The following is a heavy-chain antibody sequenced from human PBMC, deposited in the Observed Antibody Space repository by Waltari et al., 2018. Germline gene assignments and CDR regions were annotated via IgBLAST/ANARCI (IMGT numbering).Heavy chain of an antibody. CDR3: AKYYYDSSGYYFAFDI. Sequence: QVQLVQSGAEVKKPGASVKVSCKASGYTFTSYDINWVRQATGQGLEWMGWMNPNSGNTGYAQKFQGRVTMTRNTSISTAYMELSSLRSEDTAVYYCAKYYYDSSGYYFAFDIWGQGTMVTVSS. J-gene: IGHJ3*02. V-gene: IGHV1-8*02. CDR2: MNPNSGNT. D-gene: IGHD3-22*01. CDR1: GYTFTSYD.